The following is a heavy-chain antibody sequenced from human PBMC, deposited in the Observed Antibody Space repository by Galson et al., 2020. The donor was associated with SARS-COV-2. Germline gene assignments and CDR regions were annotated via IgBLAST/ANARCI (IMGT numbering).Heavy chain of an antibody. CDR3: ARRVGYSSPFDY. D-gene: IGHD6-19*01. CDR2: IDPSDSYT. CDR1: GYSFTSYW. Sequence: GESLKISCKGSGYSFTSYWISWVRQMPGKGLEWMGRIDPSDSYTNYSPSFQGHVTISADKSISTAYLQWSSLKASDTAMYYCARRVGYSSPFDYWGQGTLVTVSS. J-gene: IGHJ4*02. V-gene: IGHV5-10-1*01.